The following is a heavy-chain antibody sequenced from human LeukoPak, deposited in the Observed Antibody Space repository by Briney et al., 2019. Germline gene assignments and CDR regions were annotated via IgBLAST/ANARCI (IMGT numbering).Heavy chain of an antibody. CDR1: GFTFSSYA. V-gene: IGHV3-23*01. D-gene: IGHD2-2*01. J-gene: IGHJ4*02. CDR3: AKSHITRCPFQYYFDL. CDR2: ISITGDIT. Sequence: GVSLTLSCAASGFTFSSYAMIWHRQTPQKGREWFSGISITGDITYYADSVKGRFTIARDNYRTTLYLQLNSLRADDTAVYDCAKSHITRCPFQYYFDLWGQGAQVIVSS.